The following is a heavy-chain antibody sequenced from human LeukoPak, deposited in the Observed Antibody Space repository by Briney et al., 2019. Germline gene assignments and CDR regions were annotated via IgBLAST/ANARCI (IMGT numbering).Heavy chain of an antibody. CDR2: INHSGST. CDR1: GGSFSGYY. Sequence: PSETLSLTCAVYGGSFSGYYWSWIRQPPGKGLEGIGEINHSGSTNYNPSLKSRVTISVDTSKNQFSLKLSSVTAADTAVYYCARAALGYCSGGSCRNDAFDIWGQGTMVTVSS. J-gene: IGHJ3*02. CDR3: ARAALGYCSGGSCRNDAFDI. V-gene: IGHV4-34*01. D-gene: IGHD2-15*01.